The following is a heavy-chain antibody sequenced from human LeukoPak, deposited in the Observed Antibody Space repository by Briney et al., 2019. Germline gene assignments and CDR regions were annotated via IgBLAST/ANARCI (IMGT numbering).Heavy chain of an antibody. J-gene: IGHJ4*02. CDR3: ARVYVYSYGPGGSYFDY. Sequence: SETLSLTCTVSGGSISSSSYYWGWIRQPPGKGLEWIGSIYYSGSTYYNPSLKSRVTISVDTSKNQFSLKLSSVTAADTAVYYCARVYVYSYGPGGSYFDYWGQGTLVTVSS. D-gene: IGHD5-18*01. CDR1: GGSISSSSYY. CDR2: IYYSGST. V-gene: IGHV4-39*07.